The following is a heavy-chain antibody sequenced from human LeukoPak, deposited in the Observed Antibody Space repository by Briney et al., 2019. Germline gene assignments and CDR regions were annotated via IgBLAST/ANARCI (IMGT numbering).Heavy chain of an antibody. D-gene: IGHD2-2*01. Sequence: ASVKVSCKASGYTFASYDINWVRQATGQGLEWMGWMSPNSGNTGYAQKFQGRVTMTRNTSISTAYMELSSLRSEDTAVYYCAREYQQNYYYYYGMDVWGQGTTVTVSS. CDR1: GYTFASYD. J-gene: IGHJ6*02. V-gene: IGHV1-8*01. CDR3: AREYQQNYYYYYGMDV. CDR2: MSPNSGNT.